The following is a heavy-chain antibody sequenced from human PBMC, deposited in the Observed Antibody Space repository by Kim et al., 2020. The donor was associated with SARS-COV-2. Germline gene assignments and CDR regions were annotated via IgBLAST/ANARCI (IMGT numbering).Heavy chain of an antibody. Sequence: GGSLRLSCAASGFTFSSYWMSWVRQAPGKGLEWVANIKQDGSEKYYVDSVKGRFTISRDNAKNSLYLQMNSLRAEDTAGDYCARWGSSSSLGFYYYYGMGVWGQGSTGTVSS. J-gene: IGHJ6*02. V-gene: IGHV3-7*03. CDR1: GFTFSSYW. CDR3: ARWGSSSSLGFYYYYGMGV. D-gene: IGHD6-6*01. CDR2: IKQDGSEK.